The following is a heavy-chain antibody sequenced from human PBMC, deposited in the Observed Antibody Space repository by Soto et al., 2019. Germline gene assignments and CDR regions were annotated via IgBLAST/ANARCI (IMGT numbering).Heavy chain of an antibody. D-gene: IGHD2-8*01. Sequence: GEYLKISCKGSGYSFTSYWLSWVRQMPGKEQKWMGRIDPSDSYTNYSPSFQGHVTISADKSISTAYLQWSSLKASYTAMYYFARLIHHRQNTYYYGMDVWGQGTTVTVSS. CDR3: ARLIHHRQNTYYYGMDV. J-gene: IGHJ6*02. CDR2: IDPSDSYT. V-gene: IGHV5-10-1*01. CDR1: GYSFTSYW.